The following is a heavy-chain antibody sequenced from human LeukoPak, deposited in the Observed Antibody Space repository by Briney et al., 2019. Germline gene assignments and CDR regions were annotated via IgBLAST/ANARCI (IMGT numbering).Heavy chain of an antibody. CDR3: ATSSGSYSSDFDY. V-gene: IGHV1-2*02. D-gene: IGHD1-26*01. CDR2: INPNRGGT. Sequence: ASVKVSCKASGCTFTGYYMHWVGQAAGQGLEWMGWINPNRGGTNYTQKFQGRVTMTRDTSISTAYMELSRLRSDDTAVYYCATSSGSYSSDFDYWGQGTLVTVSS. J-gene: IGHJ4*02. CDR1: GCTFTGYY.